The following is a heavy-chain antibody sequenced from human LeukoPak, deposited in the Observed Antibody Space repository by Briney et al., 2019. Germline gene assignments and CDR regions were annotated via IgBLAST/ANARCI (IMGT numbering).Heavy chain of an antibody. CDR1: GFTFSSYE. J-gene: IGHJ6*03. CDR2: ISSSGSTI. D-gene: IGHD3-10*01. CDR3: ARYGSGSLNYYYMDV. Sequence: GGSLRLSCAASGFTFSSYEMNWVRQAPGKGLEWVSYISSSGSTIYYADSVKGRFTISRDNAKNSLYLQMNSLRAEDTAVYYCARYGSGSLNYYYMDVWGKGTTVTISS. V-gene: IGHV3-48*03.